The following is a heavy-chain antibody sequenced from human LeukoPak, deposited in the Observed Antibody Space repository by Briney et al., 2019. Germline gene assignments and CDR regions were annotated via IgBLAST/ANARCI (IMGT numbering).Heavy chain of an antibody. V-gene: IGHV4-59*08. CDR2: IYYSGST. CDR3: ATGTALGAFDI. J-gene: IGHJ3*02. CDR1: GGSISGYY. Sequence: SETLSLTCTVSGGSISGYYWSWIRQPPGKGLEWIGFIYYSGSTNYNPSLKGRVTISVDTSKNQFSLKLTSVTAADTAVYYCATGTALGAFDIWGQGTMVTVSS. D-gene: IGHD1-14*01.